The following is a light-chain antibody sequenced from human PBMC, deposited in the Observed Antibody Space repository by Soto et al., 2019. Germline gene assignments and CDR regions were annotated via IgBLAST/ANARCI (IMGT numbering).Light chain of an antibody. CDR2: DAS. V-gene: IGKV3-11*01. CDR3: QQRSNWPLT. Sequence: EIVLTQSPATLSLSPGERATLSCRASQSVSSYLAWYQQKPGQAPRLLIYDASNRATGIPARFSGSGSGTDFTLTISSVEREDFAVYYCQQRSNWPLTFGGGTKVEIK. CDR1: QSVSSY. J-gene: IGKJ4*01.